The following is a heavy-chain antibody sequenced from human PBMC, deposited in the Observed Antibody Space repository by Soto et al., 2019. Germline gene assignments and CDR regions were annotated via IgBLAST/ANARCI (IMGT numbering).Heavy chain of an antibody. V-gene: IGHV3-23*01. D-gene: IGHD5-12*01. J-gene: IGHJ4*02. CDR2: ISGSGGST. CDR1: GFTFSSYA. CDR3: AKDWTWIKPHFDY. Sequence: EVQLLESGGGLVQPGGSLRLSCAASGFTFSSYAMSRVRQAPGKGLEWVSAISGSGGSTYYADSVKGRFIISRDNSKNTLYVQMNSLRAEDTAVYYCAKDWTWIKPHFDYWGQGALVTVSS.